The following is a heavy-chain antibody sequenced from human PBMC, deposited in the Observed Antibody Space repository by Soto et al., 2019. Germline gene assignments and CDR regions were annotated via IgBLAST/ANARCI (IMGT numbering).Heavy chain of an antibody. CDR3: ARGLYGMDV. CDR1: GGSFSGYY. V-gene: IGHV4-34*01. J-gene: IGHJ6*02. CDR2: INHSGST. Sequence: QVQLQQWGAGLLKPSETLSLTCAVYGGSFSGYYWSWIRQPPGKGLEWIGEINHSGSTNYNPSLKXRXTXXVDTSKIQFSLKLSSVTAADTAVYYCARGLYGMDVWGQGTTVTVSS.